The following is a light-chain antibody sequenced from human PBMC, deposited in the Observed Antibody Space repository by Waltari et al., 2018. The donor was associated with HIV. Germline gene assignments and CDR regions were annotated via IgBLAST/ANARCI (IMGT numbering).Light chain of an antibody. J-gene: IGLJ3*02. CDR2: EDT. CDR3: QSSDSIIAV. V-gene: IGLV6-57*03. CDR1: SGSIDSNY. Sequence: NFMLTQPHSVSGSPGKTVIISCTRISGSIDSNYVQWYQQRPGSAPIILIYEDTERPSGVSERFSASIDSSSNSASLTISGLKTEDEADYYCQSSDSIIAVFGGGTKLTVL.